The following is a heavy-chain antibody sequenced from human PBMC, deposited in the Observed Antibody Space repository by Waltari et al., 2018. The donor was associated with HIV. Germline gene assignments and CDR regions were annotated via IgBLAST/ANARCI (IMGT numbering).Heavy chain of an antibody. CDR3: ARDPFVGMVVAYYFDY. J-gene: IGHJ4*02. Sequence: EVQVVESGGGLVQPGGSLRLSCTASGFTFSNFGMNWVRQAPGKGVEWISYISSSRSTIYADSVKGRFTISRDNAKNSLYLQMNSLRAEDTAVYYCARDPFVGMVVAYYFDYWGQGTVVTVSS. D-gene: IGHD2-15*01. V-gene: IGHV3-48*04. CDR2: ISSSRST. CDR1: GFTFSNFG.